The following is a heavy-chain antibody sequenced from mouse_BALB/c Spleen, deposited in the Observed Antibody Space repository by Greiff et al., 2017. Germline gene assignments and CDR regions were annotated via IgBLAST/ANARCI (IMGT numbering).Heavy chain of an antibody. CDR2: ISSGSSTI. J-gene: IGHJ4*01. CDR3: ARYGNYEGSAMDY. D-gene: IGHD2-1*01. CDR1: GFTFSSFG. V-gene: IGHV5-17*02. Sequence: EVQVVESGGGLVQPGGSRKLSCAASGFTFSSFGMHWVRQAPEKGLEWVAYISSGSSTIYYADTVKGRFTISRDNPKNTLFLQMTSLRSEDTAMYYCARYGNYEGSAMDYWGQGTSVTVSS.